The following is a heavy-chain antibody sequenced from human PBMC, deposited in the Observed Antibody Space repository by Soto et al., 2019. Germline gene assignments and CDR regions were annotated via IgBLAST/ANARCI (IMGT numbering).Heavy chain of an antibody. CDR3: QAEDGIRDTVPVSAFLLNRSSDL. V-gene: IGHV3-23*01. Sequence: KGLEWVSAISGSGGSTYYADSVKGRFTISRDNAKNSLYLQRNSLRAEVTGVFFFQAEDGIRDTVPVSAFLLNRSSDL. CDR2: ISGSGGST. D-gene: IGHD2-15*01. J-gene: IGHJ2*01.